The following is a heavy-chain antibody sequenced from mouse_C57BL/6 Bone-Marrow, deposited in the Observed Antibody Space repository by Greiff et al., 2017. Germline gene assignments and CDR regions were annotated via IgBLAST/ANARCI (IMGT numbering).Heavy chain of an antibody. CDR2: IDPETGGT. CDR3: AREGQLRPYYFAY. D-gene: IGHD3-2*02. Sequence: SGAELVRPGASVTLSCKASGYTFTDYEMHWVKQTPVHGLEWIGAIDPETGGTAYNQKFKGKAILTADKSSSTAYMELRSLTSEDSAGYYCAREGQLRPYYFAYWGQGTTLTVSS. CDR1: GYTFTDYE. V-gene: IGHV1-15*01. J-gene: IGHJ2*01.